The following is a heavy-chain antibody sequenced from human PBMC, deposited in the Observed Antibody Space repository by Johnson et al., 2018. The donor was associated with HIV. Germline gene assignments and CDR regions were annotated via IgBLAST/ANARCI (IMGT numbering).Heavy chain of an antibody. Sequence: VQLVESGGGLIQPGGSLRLSCAASGFTFSSYWMSWVRQAPGKGLEWVANIKQDGSEKYYVDSVKGRFTISRDNAKNSLYLQMNSRRAEDTAVYFCARDLIVGTTRTGAFDIWGQGTKVTVSS. J-gene: IGHJ3*02. CDR3: ARDLIVGTTRTGAFDI. CDR2: IKQDGSEK. V-gene: IGHV3-7*01. CDR1: GFTFSSYW. D-gene: IGHD1-26*01.